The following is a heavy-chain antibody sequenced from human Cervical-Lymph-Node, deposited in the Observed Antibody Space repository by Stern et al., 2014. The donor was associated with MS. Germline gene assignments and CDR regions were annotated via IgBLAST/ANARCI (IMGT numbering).Heavy chain of an antibody. V-gene: IGHV3-33*01. CDR3: ARGNWNYEGMGY. Sequence: QVQLGQSEGGVVQPGRSLRLSCAASGFTFSNYGMHWVRQAPGKGLEWLAVIWYDGNKKYYADSVKGRFTISRDNSKNTLFLQMSSLTAEDTALYYCARGNWNYEGMGYWGQGTLVTVSS. CDR2: IWYDGNKK. CDR1: GFTFSNYG. D-gene: IGHD1-7*01. J-gene: IGHJ4*02.